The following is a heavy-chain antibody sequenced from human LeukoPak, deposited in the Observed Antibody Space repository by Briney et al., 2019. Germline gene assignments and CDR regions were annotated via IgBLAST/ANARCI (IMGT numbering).Heavy chain of an antibody. Sequence: ETGGSLRLSCAASGFTLSTYSMNWVRQAPGMGLEWVSYISSSSSTIYYADSVKGRFTISRDNAKNSLYLQMNSLRAEDTAVYYCARGYGTWDYWGQGTLVTVSS. D-gene: IGHD2-15*01. CDR3: ARGYGTWDY. J-gene: IGHJ4*02. V-gene: IGHV3-48*01. CDR1: GFTLSTYS. CDR2: ISSSSSTI.